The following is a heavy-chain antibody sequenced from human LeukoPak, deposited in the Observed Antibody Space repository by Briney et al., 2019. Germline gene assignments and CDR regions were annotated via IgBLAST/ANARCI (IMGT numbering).Heavy chain of an antibody. D-gene: IGHD3-3*01. V-gene: IGHV3-11*01. Sequence: PGGSLRLSCAASGLTFSDYYMSWIRQAPGKGLEWVSYISSSGSTIYYADSVKGRFTISRDNAKNSLYLQMNSLRAEDTAVYYCARSRITIFGVYDYWGQGTLVTVSS. CDR3: ARSRITIFGVYDY. CDR1: GLTFSDYY. CDR2: ISSSGSTI. J-gene: IGHJ4*02.